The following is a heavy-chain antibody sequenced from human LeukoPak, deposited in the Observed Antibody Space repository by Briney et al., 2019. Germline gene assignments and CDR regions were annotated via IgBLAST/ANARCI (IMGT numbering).Heavy chain of an antibody. CDR2: ISGNGGST. Sequence: PGGSLRLSCAASGFTFSSYAMSWVRQAPGKGLEWVSAISGNGGSTYYADSVKGRFTISRDNSKNTLYPQMNSLRAEDTAVYYCAKAGSSGWSTFDYWGQGTLVTVSS. CDR3: AKAGSSGWSTFDY. V-gene: IGHV3-23*01. CDR1: GFTFSSYA. D-gene: IGHD6-19*01. J-gene: IGHJ4*02.